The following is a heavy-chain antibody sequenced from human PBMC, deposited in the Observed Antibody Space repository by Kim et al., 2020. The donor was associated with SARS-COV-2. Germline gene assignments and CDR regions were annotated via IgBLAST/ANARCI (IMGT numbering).Heavy chain of an antibody. CDR2: ISSSSSTI. CDR3: ARDFAYCGGDCYSTLGMGGSYYYMDA. V-gene: IGHV3-48*01. D-gene: IGHD2-21*02. Sequence: GGSLRLSCAASGFTFSSYSMNWVRQAPGKGLEWVSYISSSSSTIYYADSVKGRFTISRDNAKNSLYLQMNSLRVEDTAVYYCARDFAYCGGDCYSTLGMGGSYYYMDAGGKGTPVPVSS. CDR1: GFTFSSYS. J-gene: IGHJ6*03.